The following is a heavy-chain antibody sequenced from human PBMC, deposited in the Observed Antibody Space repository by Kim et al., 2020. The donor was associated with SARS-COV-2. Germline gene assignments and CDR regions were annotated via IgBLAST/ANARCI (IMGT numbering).Heavy chain of an antibody. CDR3: ARAGSGTLAI. CDR2: AAT. J-gene: IGHJ3*02. Sequence: AATNYAPKVQGRVTMTRDTSISTAYMELSTLTSDDTAVYYCARAGSGTLAIWGQGTKVTVSS. V-gene: IGHV1-2*02. D-gene: IGHD3-10*01.